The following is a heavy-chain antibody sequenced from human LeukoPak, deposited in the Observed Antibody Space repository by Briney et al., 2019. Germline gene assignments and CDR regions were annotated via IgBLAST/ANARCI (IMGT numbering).Heavy chain of an antibody. J-gene: IGHJ6*02. CDR3: ARERPPTMVRGGEGMDV. CDR2: IYYSGGT. CDR1: GVSISSSSYY. Sequence: SETLSLTCTVSGVSISSSSYYWGWLRQPPGKGLEWIGSIYYSGGTYYNPSLKRRVTKSVDTSKNQFSLKLRSVTAADTAVYYCARERPPTMVRGGEGMDVWGQGTTVTVSS. V-gene: IGHV4-39*07. D-gene: IGHD3-10*01.